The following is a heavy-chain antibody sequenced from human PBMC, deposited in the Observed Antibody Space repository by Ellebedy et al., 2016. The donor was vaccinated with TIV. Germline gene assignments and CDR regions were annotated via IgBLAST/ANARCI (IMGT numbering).Heavy chain of an antibody. J-gene: IGHJ4*02. V-gene: IGHV3-23*01. CDR2: ISGSGGST. D-gene: IGHD4-17*01. Sequence: GGSLRLSXAASGFTFSSYAMSWVRQAPGKGLEWVSAISGSGGSTYYADSVKGRFTISRDNSKNTLYLQMNSLRAEDTAVYYCATTPPWGGDYAFWDYWGQGTLVTVSS. CDR1: GFTFSSYA. CDR3: ATTPPWGGDYAFWDY.